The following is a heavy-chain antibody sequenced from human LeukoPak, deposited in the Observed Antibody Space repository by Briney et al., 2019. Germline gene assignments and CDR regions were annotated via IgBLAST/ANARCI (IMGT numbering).Heavy chain of an antibody. V-gene: IGHV3-48*03. CDR2: ISSSGSTI. D-gene: IGHD5-18*01. CDR1: GFTFSSYE. CDR3: AALDTAMADYYYYGMDV. J-gene: IGHJ6*02. Sequence: GGSLRLFSAASGFTFSSYEMNWVRQAPGKGLEWVSYISSSGSTIYYADSVKGRFTISRDNAKNSLYLQMNSLRAEDTAVYYCAALDTAMADYYYYGMDVWGQGTTVTVSS.